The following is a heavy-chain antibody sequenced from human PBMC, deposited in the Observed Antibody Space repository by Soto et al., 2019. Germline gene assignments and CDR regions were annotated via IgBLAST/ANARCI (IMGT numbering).Heavy chain of an antibody. CDR1: GYSVASNSAA. CDR2: TYYRSKWYN. V-gene: IGHV6-1*01. Sequence: SQTLSLTFAISGYSVASNSAAWNLIRQSPSRGLEWLGRTYYRSKWYNDYAVSVKSRITINPDTSKNQFSLQLNSVTPEDTAVYYCARAYYYYGMDVWGQGTTVTVSS. J-gene: IGHJ6*02. CDR3: ARAYYYYGMDV.